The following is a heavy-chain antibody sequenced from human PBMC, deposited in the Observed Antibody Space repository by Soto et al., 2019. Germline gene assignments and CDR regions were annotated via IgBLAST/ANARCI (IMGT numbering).Heavy chain of an antibody. CDR2: IYYSGST. CDR1: GGSISSGDYY. D-gene: IGHD5-18*01. CDR3: ASGVFPTAFDN. Sequence: PSETLSLTCTVSGGSISSGDYYWSWIRQPPGKGLEWIGYIYYSGSTYYNPSLKSRVTISVDTSKNQFSLKLSSVTAADTAVYYCASGVFPTAFDNWGQGTLVTVSS. J-gene: IGHJ4*02. V-gene: IGHV4-30-4*01.